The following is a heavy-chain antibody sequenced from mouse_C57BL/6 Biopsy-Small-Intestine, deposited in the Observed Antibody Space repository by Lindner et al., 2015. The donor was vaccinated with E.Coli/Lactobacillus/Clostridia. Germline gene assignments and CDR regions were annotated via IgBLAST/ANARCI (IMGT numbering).Heavy chain of an antibody. V-gene: IGHV1-14*01. D-gene: IGHD2-5*01. Sequence: VQLQESGPELVKPGASVKMSCKTSGYTFTNYVMHWVKQKPGQGLEWVGYIDPYNDGTNYNEKFKGKATLTSDKSSSTAYMEVSSLTSEDSAVYYCARGYYSNYGYFDYWGQGTTLTVSS. CDR2: IDPYNDGT. J-gene: IGHJ2*01. CDR3: ARGYYSNYGYFDY. CDR1: GYTFTNYV.